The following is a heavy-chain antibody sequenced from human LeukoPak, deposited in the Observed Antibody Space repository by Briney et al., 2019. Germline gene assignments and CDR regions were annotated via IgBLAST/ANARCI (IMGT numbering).Heavy chain of an antibody. CDR1: GGSISSYY. Sequence: SETLSLTCTVSGGSISSYYWSWVRQPPGKGLEWIGYIYYSGSTNYNPSLKSRVTISVDTSKNRFSLKLSSVTAADTAVYYCASSKGVTMVRGVINWFDPWGQGTLVTVSS. D-gene: IGHD3-10*01. V-gene: IGHV4-59*01. CDR3: ASSKGVTMVRGVINWFDP. CDR2: IYYSGST. J-gene: IGHJ5*02.